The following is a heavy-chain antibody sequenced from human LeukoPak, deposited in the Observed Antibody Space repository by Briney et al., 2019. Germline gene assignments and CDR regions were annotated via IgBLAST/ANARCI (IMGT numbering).Heavy chain of an antibody. J-gene: IGHJ4*02. V-gene: IGHV3-15*01. D-gene: IGHD3-10*01. CDR3: ARAETDYYDSGIYSYYFDY. Sequence: GGSLRLSCAASGFTFSNAWMSWVRQAPGKGLEWVGRIKSKTDGGTTDYAAPVKGRFTISRDDSKNTLYLQMNSLRAEDTAVYYCARAETDYYDSGIYSYYFDYWGQGTLVTVSS. CDR2: IKSKTDGGTT. CDR1: GFTFSNAW.